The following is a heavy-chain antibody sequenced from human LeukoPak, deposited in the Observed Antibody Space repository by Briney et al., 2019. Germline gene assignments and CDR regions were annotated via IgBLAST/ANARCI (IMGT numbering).Heavy chain of an antibody. CDR1: EYTFTGYY. Sequence: ASVKVSCKASEYTFTGYYMHWVRQAPGQGLEWMGWINPNSGGTNYAQKFQGRVTMTRDTSISTAYMELSRLRSDDTAVYYCAREGHCSGGSCYDQSYYYGMDVWGQGTTVTVSS. CDR3: AREGHCSGGSCYDQSYYYGMDV. CDR2: INPNSGGT. J-gene: IGHJ6*02. D-gene: IGHD2-15*01. V-gene: IGHV1-2*02.